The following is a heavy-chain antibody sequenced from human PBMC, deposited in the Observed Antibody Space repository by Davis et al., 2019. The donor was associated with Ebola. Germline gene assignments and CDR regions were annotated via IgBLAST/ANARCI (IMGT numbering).Heavy chain of an antibody. CDR2: IKQDGSEK. J-gene: IGHJ4*02. Sequence: GGSLRLSCEASGFTFSSYWMSWVRQAPGKGLEWVANIKQDGSEKYYVDSVKGRFTISRDNAKNSLFLQMSSLRPEDTAVYYCVSLLHWGQGARVTVSS. CDR1: GFTFSSYW. V-gene: IGHV3-7*01. CDR3: VSLLH.